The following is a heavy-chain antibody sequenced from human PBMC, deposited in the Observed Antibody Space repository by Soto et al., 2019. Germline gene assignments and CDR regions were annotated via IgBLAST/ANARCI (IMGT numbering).Heavy chain of an antibody. CDR1: GFTFSSYA. D-gene: IGHD3-16*01. V-gene: IGHV3-30-3*01. CDR2: ISYDGSNK. CDR3: ASDTATTLGDS. J-gene: IGHJ4*02. Sequence: QVQLVESGGGVVQPGRSLRLSCAASGFTFSSYAMHWVRQAPGKGLEWVAVISYDGSNKYYADSVKGRFTISRDNSKNTLYLQMNSLRAEDTAVYYCASDTATTLGDSWGQGTLVTVSS.